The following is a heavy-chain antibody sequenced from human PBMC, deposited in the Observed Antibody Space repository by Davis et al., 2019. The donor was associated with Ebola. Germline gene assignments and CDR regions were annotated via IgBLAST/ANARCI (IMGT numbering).Heavy chain of an antibody. D-gene: IGHD2-2*01. Sequence: GESPKISCAASGFTFSSYSMNWVRQAPGKGLEWVSYISSSSSTIYYADSVKGRFTISRDNAKNSLYLQMNNLRDEDTSVYYCARGGPEVPAAIREAFDIWGQGTMVTVSS. J-gene: IGHJ3*02. CDR3: ARGGPEVPAAIREAFDI. CDR1: GFTFSSYS. CDR2: ISSSSSTI. V-gene: IGHV3-48*02.